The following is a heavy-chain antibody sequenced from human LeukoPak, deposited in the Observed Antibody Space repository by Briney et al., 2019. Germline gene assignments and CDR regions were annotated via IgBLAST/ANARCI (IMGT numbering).Heavy chain of an antibody. J-gene: IGHJ4*02. CDR2: ISGRGRNT. CDR3: AKSGYNRFDY. V-gene: IGHV3-23*01. CDR1: GFTFSSYG. D-gene: IGHD5-24*01. Sequence: GGSLRLSCEGSGFTFSSYGMSWVRQAPGKGLEWVSVISGRGRNTDYADSVKGRFTISRDNSKNTLYLQMNSLRAEDTAVFYCAKSGYNRFDYWGQGTLVTVSS.